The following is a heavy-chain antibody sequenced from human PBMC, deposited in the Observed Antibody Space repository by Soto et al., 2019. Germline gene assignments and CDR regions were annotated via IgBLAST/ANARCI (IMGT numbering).Heavy chain of an antibody. D-gene: IGHD1-26*01. CDR2: ISGSGGST. CDR3: AKGVGATKTYYFDY. V-gene: IGHV3-23*01. J-gene: IGHJ4*02. CDR1: GFTFSSYA. Sequence: PGGSLRLSCAASGFTFSSYAMSWVRQAPGKGLEWVSAISGSGGSTYYADSVKGRLTISRDNSKNTLYLQMNSLRAEDTAVYYCAKGVGATKTYYFDYWGQGTLVTVSS.